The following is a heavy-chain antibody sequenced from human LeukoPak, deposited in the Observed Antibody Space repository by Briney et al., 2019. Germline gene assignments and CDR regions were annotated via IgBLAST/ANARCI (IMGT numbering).Heavy chain of an antibody. V-gene: IGHV1-69*06. Sequence: GSSVKVSCKASGGTFSSYAISWVRQAPGQGLEWMGGIIPIFGTANYAQKFQGRVTITADKSTSTAYMELSSLRSEDTAVYYCAGPFGVVSPEDYYGMDVWGQGTTVTVSS. CDR1: GGTFSSYA. J-gene: IGHJ6*02. CDR3: AGPFGVVSPEDYYGMDV. CDR2: IIPIFGTA. D-gene: IGHD3-3*01.